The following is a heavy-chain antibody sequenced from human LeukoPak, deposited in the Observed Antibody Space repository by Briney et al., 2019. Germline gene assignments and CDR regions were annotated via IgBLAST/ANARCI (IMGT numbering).Heavy chain of an antibody. J-gene: IGHJ1*01. D-gene: IGHD3-3*01. CDR2: IYYSGST. V-gene: IGHV4-59*12. Sequence: SETLSLTCTVSGGSISSYYWSWIRQPPGTGLEWIGYIYYSGSTNYNPSLKSRVTISVDTSKNQFSLKLSSVTAADTAVYYCARGLSYYDFWSGSYPRGEYFQHWGQGTLVTVSS. CDR3: ARGLSYYDFWSGSYPRGEYFQH. CDR1: GGSISSYY.